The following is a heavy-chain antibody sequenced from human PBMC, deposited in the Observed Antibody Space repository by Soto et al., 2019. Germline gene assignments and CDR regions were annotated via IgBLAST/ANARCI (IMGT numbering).Heavy chain of an antibody. CDR3: AREGGFLEWLWNAFDI. CDR2: INSDGSST. D-gene: IGHD3-3*01. J-gene: IGHJ3*02. CDR1: GFTFSSYW. V-gene: IGHV3-74*01. Sequence: GGSLRLSCAASGFTFSSYWMHWIRQAPGKGLVWVSRINSDGSSTSYADSVKGRFTISRDNAKNTLYLQMNSLRAEDTAVYYCAREGGFLEWLWNAFDIWGQGTMVTVSS.